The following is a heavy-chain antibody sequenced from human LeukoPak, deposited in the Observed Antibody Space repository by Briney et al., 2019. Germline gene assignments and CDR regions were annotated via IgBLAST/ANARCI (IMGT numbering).Heavy chain of an antibody. D-gene: IGHD6-13*01. CDR1: GFTFSISA. CDR3: ARDQGYSSSWYYVY. CDR2: ISDSGGST. Sequence: GGSLRLSCAASGFTFSISAMSWVRQAPGKGLEWVSGISDSGGSTFYADSVKGRFTISRDNSKNTLYLQMNSLRAEDTAVYYCARDQGYSSSWYYVYWGQGTLVTVSS. V-gene: IGHV3-23*01. J-gene: IGHJ4*02.